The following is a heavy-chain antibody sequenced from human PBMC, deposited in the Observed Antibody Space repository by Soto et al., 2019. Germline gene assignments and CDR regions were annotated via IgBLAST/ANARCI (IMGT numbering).Heavy chain of an antibody. V-gene: IGHV3-33*01. CDR3: ASNRNIAAAEPYYYYYMDV. CDR2: IWYDGSNK. D-gene: IGHD6-13*01. J-gene: IGHJ6*03. Sequence: PGGSLRLSCAASGFILSSYAMHWVRQAPGKGLEWVAVIWYDGSNKYYADSVKGRFTISRDNSKNTLYLQMNSLRAGDTAVYYCASNRNIAAAEPYYYYYMDVWGKGTTVTVSS. CDR1: GFILSSYA.